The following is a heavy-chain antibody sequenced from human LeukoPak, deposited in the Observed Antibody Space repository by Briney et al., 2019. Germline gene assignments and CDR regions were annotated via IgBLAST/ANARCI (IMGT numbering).Heavy chain of an antibody. CDR3: AREVPTTVTTFDY. Sequence: ASVKVSCKASGYTFTSYDINWVRQATGQGLEWMGWMNPNSGNTGYAQKLQGRVTMTRNTSISTAYMELSSLRSEDTAVYYCAREVPTTVTTFDYWGQGTLVTVSS. CDR2: MNPNSGNT. CDR1: GYTFTSYD. J-gene: IGHJ4*02. V-gene: IGHV1-8*01. D-gene: IGHD4-17*01.